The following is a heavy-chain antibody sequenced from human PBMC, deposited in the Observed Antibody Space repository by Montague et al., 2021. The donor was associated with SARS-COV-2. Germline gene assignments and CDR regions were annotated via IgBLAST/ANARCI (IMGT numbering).Heavy chain of an antibody. D-gene: IGHD2-21*01. CDR3: ARGGDMNGFDP. CDR1: GGSISSYY. J-gene: IGHJ5*02. CDR2: IYYSGST. Sequence: SETLSLTCTVSGGSISSYYWSWIRQPPGKGLEWIGYIYYSGSTNYNPSLMSRVTISVDTSKNQFSLKLSSVTAADTAVYYCARGGDMNGFDPWGQGTLVTVSS. V-gene: IGHV4-59*01.